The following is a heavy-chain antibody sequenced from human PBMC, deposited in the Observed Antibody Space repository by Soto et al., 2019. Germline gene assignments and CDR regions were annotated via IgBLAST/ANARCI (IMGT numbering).Heavy chain of an antibody. Sequence: SETLSLTCTVSGGSISSYYWTWIRQPPGKRLEWIGYIHYSGSTNYSPSLKSRVTISEDTSKKQFSLKLSSVTAADTAVYYCARRIVILAADYGMDVWGQGTTVTVSS. CDR3: ARRIVILAADYGMDV. CDR1: GGSISSYY. J-gene: IGHJ6*02. CDR2: IHYSGST. V-gene: IGHV4-59*08. D-gene: IGHD2-15*01.